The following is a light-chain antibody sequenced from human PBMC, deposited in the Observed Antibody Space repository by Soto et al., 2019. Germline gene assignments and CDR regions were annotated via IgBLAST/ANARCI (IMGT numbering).Light chain of an antibody. Sequence: DIQMTQSPSTLSASIGDRVTITCRASRNIGSWLAWYQQKAGKAPNLLIYKASTLETGVPSRFSGSASGTEFTLTNSSLQPDDFATYYCQQHANYPITFGGGTKVEI. V-gene: IGKV1-5*03. CDR3: QQHANYPIT. CDR2: KAS. J-gene: IGKJ4*01. CDR1: RNIGSW.